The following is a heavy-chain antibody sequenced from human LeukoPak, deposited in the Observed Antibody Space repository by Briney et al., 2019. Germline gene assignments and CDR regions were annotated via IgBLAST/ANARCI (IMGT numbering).Heavy chain of an antibody. J-gene: IGHJ4*02. V-gene: IGHV1-2*02. CDR2: INPNSGGT. D-gene: IGHD3-22*01. Sequence: ASVKVSCKASGYTFTGYYMHWVRQASGQGLGWMGWINPNSGGTNYAQKFQGRVTMTRDTSISTAYMELSRLRSDDTAVYYCASTRSYYYDSSGYYCLNYWGQGTLVTVSS. CDR1: GYTFTGYY. CDR3: ASTRSYYYDSSGYYCLNY.